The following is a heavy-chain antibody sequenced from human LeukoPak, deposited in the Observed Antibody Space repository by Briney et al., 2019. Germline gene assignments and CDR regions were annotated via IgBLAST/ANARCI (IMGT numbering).Heavy chain of an antibody. CDR2: INPNSGGT. J-gene: IGHJ3*02. CDR3: ARGEAFITMVRGVIITGTYDI. V-gene: IGHV1-2*02. CDR1: GYSFTAYY. Sequence: ASVKVSCKASGYSFTAYYMHWVRQAPGQGLEWMGWINPNSGGTNYAQKFQGRVTMTRDTSISTAYMELSRLRSDDTAVYYCARGEAFITMVRGVIITGTYDIWGQGTMVTVSS. D-gene: IGHD3-10*01.